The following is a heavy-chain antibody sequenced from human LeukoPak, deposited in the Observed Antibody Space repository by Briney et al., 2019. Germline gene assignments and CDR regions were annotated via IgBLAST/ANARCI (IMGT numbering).Heavy chain of an antibody. CDR1: GFTVSRTY. D-gene: IGHD5-12*01. CDR3: ARDRQWLRFGPMYGMDV. CDR2: IYSDGNT. V-gene: IGHV3-66*01. Sequence: GGSLRLSCAASGFTVSRTYMSWVRQAPGKGLEWVSIIYSDGNTYYADSVKDRFNVSRDNSKNTLYLQMNSLRADDTAVYYCARDRQWLRFGPMYGMDVWGQGTLVTVSS. J-gene: IGHJ6*02.